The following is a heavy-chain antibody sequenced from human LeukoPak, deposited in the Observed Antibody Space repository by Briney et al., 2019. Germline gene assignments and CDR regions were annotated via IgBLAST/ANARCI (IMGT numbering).Heavy chain of an antibody. D-gene: IGHD6-19*01. CDR2: IIPIFGTA. Sequence: SVKVSCKASGGTFSSYAISWVRQAPGQGLEWMGGIIPIFGTANYAQKFQGRVTITADESTSTAYMELSSLRSEDTAVYYCARDKGQQWLLTPYGYWGQGTLVTVSS. V-gene: IGHV1-69*01. J-gene: IGHJ4*02. CDR3: ARDKGQQWLLTPYGY. CDR1: GGTFSSYA.